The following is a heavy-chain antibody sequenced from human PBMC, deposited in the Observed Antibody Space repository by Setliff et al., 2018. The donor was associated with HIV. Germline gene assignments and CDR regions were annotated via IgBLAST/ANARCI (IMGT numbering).Heavy chain of an antibody. J-gene: IGHJ4*02. CDR3: ARLTTTYYYDSSAYYHPV. Sequence: ASVKVSCKASGYTFTNNVIHWVRQAPGQRLEWMGWIHAGSGDTQYSQKFQGRVTVTRDTSASTVYMELSSLRSEDTAVFYCARLTTTYYYDSSAYYHPVWGQGTLVTVSS. D-gene: IGHD3-22*01. CDR1: GYTFTNNV. CDR2: IHAGSGDT. V-gene: IGHV1-3*01.